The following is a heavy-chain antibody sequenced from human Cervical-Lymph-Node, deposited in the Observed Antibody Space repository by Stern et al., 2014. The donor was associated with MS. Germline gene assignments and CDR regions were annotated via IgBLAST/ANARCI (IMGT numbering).Heavy chain of an antibody. J-gene: IGHJ4*02. V-gene: IGHV5-51*01. CDR2: IYPGDSDT. Sequence: EVPLVPSGAEMKKPGESLKISCKGSGYSFTLYWIGLVRQLPGKCLEWMGIIYPGDSDTRYSPSFQGQVTISADKSISTAYLQWSSLKASDTAMYYCAALVRGSYFYWGQGTLVTVSS. D-gene: IGHD1-26*01. CDR1: GYSFTLYW. CDR3: AALVRGSYFY.